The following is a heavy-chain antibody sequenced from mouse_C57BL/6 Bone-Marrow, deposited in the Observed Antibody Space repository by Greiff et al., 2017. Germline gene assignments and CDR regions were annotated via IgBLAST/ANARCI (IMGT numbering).Heavy chain of an antibody. CDR3: ASGFH. CDR1: GYTFTSSW. Sequence: QVQLQQPGAELVKPGASVQLSCKASGYTFTSSWPHWVKQRPGRGLGWIGRIDPNSGGTKYKEKFKSKATRTVDKAASTAYMELSSLTSEGSAFYYCASGFHWGQGTTLTFSS. V-gene: IGHV1-72*01. J-gene: IGHJ2*01. CDR2: IDPNSGGT.